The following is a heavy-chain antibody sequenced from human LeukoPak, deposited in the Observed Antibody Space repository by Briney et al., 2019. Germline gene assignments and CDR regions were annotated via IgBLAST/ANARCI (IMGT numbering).Heavy chain of an antibody. V-gene: IGHV3-21*01. CDR1: GFTFSSYS. J-gene: IGHJ6*02. CDR2: ISSSSSYI. CDR3: ARSRWVVPAGPGDYYYGMDV. Sequence: AGGSLRLSCAASGFTFSSYSMNWVRHAPGKGLEWVSSISSSSSYIYNADSVKGRFTISRDNAKNSLYLQMNSLRAEDTAVYYCARSRWVVPAGPGDYYYGMDVWGQGTTVTVSS. D-gene: IGHD2-2*01.